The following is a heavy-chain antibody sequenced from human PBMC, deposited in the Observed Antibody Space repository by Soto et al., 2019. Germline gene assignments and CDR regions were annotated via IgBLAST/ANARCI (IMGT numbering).Heavy chain of an antibody. Sequence: SETLSLTCTLSAGSISIRNYYWGWIREPPGKGLEWLGSIYYSGRTYYNPSLQRRVTVSVDTSKNQFSLKLSSVTAADTAVYYCARGTDSSAYYGMDVWGQGTTVTVSS. J-gene: IGHJ6*02. CDR2: IYYSGRT. CDR1: AGSISIRNYY. D-gene: IGHD2-21*02. CDR3: ARGTDSSAYYGMDV. V-gene: IGHV4-39*01.